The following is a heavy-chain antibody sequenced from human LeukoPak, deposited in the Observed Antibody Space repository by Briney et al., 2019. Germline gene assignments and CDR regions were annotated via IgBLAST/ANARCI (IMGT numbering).Heavy chain of an antibody. J-gene: IGHJ4*02. CDR3: ATDHPSSTSYYYFDY. V-gene: IGHV1-24*01. CDR2: FDPEDGET. Sequence: ASVKVSCKVSGYTLTELSMHWVRQAPGKGLEWMGGFDPEDGETIYAQKFQGRVTMTEDTSTDTAYMELGSLRSEDTAVYYCATDHPSSTSYYYFDYWGQGTLVTVSS. CDR1: GYTLTELS. D-gene: IGHD2-2*01.